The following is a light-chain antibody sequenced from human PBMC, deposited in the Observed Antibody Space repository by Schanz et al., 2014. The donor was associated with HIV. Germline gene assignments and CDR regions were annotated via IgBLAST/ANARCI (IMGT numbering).Light chain of an antibody. Sequence: QSVLTQPPSVSAAPGQRVTISCSGHSYSIGNNFVSWFQQLPGTAPKLLIYDNYKRPSGIPDRFSGSKSGTSATLVIVGLQTGDEADYYCGTWDSSLRAVVFGGGTKLTVL. V-gene: IGLV1-51*01. CDR3: GTWDSSLRAVV. CDR1: SYSIGNNF. CDR2: DNY. J-gene: IGLJ3*02.